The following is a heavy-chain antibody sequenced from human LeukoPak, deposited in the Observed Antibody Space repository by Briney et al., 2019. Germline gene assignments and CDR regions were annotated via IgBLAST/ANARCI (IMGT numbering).Heavy chain of an antibody. D-gene: IGHD2-2*01. V-gene: IGHV1-2*02. CDR2: INPNSGGT. CDR1: GYTFTGYY. J-gene: IGHJ5*02. CDR3: ARADCSSTSCYGGRNWFDP. Sequence: GASVKVSCKASGYTFTGYYMRWVRRAPGQGLEWMGWINPNSGGTNYAQKFQGRVTMTRDTSISTAYMELSRLRSDATAVYYCARADCSSTSCYGGRNWFDPWGQGTLVTVSS.